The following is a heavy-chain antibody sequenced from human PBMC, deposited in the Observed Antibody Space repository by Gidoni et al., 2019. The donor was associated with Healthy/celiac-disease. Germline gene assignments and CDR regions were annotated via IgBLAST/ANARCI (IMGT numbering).Heavy chain of an antibody. D-gene: IGHD2-2*01. CDR3: ARGDIVVVPAAFGFDP. J-gene: IGHJ5*02. CDR1: GGSFSGYY. Sequence: QVQLQQWGAGLLKPSETLSLTCAVYGGSFSGYYWSWIRQPPGKGLEWIGEINHSGSTNYNPSLKSRVTISVDTSKNQFSLKLSSVTAADTAVYYCARGDIVVVPAAFGFDPWGQGTLVTVSS. CDR2: INHSGST. V-gene: IGHV4-34*01.